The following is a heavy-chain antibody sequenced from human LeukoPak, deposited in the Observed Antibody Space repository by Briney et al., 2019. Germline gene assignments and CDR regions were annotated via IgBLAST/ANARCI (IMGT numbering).Heavy chain of an antibody. V-gene: IGHV4-39*01. CDR2: IYYSGST. CDR3: ARHGGLYNGDYGY. CDR1: GGSISSSSYY. Sequence: SETLSLTCTVSGGSISSSSYYWGWIRQPPGKGLEWIGSIYYSGSTYYNPSLKCRVTISVDTSKNQFSLKLSSVTAADTAVYYCARHGGLYNGDYGYWGQGTLVTVSS. J-gene: IGHJ4*02. D-gene: IGHD4-17*01.